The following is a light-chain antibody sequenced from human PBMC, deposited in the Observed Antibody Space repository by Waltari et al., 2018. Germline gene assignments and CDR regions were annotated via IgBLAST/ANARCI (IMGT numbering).Light chain of an antibody. V-gene: IGKV4-1*01. CDR3: QQYYSTPPT. J-gene: IGKJ4*01. CDR2: WAS. CDR1: QSVLYSSNNKNY. Sequence: DIVMTQSPDSLAVSLGERATINCKSSQSVLYSSNNKNYLAWYQQKPGQPPKLLIYWASTRESGVPDRFSCSGSGTDFTLTISIRQAEDVAVYYCQQYYSTPPTFGGGTKVEIK.